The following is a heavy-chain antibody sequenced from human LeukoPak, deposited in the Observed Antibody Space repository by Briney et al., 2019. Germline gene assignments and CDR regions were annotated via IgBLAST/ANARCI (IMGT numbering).Heavy chain of an antibody. Sequence: GGSLRLSCAASGFTFSSYSMNWVRQAPGKGLEWVSSISSSSSYIYYADSVKGRFTISRDNSKNTLYLQMNSLRAEDTAVYYCAKGGGWIDAFDIWGQGTMVTVSS. CDR1: GFTFSSYS. V-gene: IGHV3-21*04. CDR3: AKGGGWIDAFDI. CDR2: ISSSSSYI. D-gene: IGHD6-19*01. J-gene: IGHJ3*02.